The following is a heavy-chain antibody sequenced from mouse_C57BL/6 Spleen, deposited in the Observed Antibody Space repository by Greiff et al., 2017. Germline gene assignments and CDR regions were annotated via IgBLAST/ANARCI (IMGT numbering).Heavy chain of an antibody. CDR2: IDPSDSYT. CDR1: GYTFTSYW. Sequence: QVQLQQPGAELVMPGASVKLSCKASGYTFTSYWMHWVKQRPGQGLEWIGEIDPSDSYTNYNQKFKGKSTLTVDKSSSTAYMQLSSLTSEDSAVYYCARGGTTVGEYFDVWGTGTTVTVSS. D-gene: IGHD1-1*01. J-gene: IGHJ1*03. CDR3: ARGGTTVGEYFDV. V-gene: IGHV1-69*01.